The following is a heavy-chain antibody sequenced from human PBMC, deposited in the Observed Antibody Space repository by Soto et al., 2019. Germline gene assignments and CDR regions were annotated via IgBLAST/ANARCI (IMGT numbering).Heavy chain of an antibody. Sequence: ASVKVSCKASGYTFTSYGISWVRQAPGQGLEWMGWISAYNGNTNYAQKLQGRVTMTTDTSTSTAYMELRSLRSDDTAVYYCARDTFLEWLLAPNYYGMDVWGQGTTVTVYS. V-gene: IGHV1-18*04. CDR2: ISAYNGNT. CDR1: GYTFTSYG. J-gene: IGHJ6*02. D-gene: IGHD3-3*01. CDR3: ARDTFLEWLLAPNYYGMDV.